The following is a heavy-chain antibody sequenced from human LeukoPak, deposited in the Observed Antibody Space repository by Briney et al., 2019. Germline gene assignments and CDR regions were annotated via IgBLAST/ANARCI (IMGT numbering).Heavy chain of an antibody. J-gene: IGHJ5*02. CDR2: ISYSGST. CDR1: GGSISSYS. V-gene: IGHV4-59*01. CDR3: ARGQARLSWFDP. D-gene: IGHD6-19*01. Sequence: PSETLSLTCIVSGGSISSYSWSWIRQPPGKGLEWIGYISYSGSTNYNPSLKSRVAISVDTSKNQFSLKLSSVTAADTAVYYCARGQARLSWFDPWGQGTLVTVSS.